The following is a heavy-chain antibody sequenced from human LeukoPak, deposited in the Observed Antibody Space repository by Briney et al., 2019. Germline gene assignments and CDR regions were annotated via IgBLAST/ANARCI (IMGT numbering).Heavy chain of an antibody. CDR3: AKDVRRTYYYDSSAPDAFDI. J-gene: IGHJ3*02. D-gene: IGHD3-22*01. V-gene: IGHV3-30-3*01. CDR2: ISYDGSNK. CDR1: GFTFSSYA. Sequence: GGSLRLSCAASGFTFSSYAMHWVRQAPGKGLEWVAVISYDGSNKYYADSVKGRFTISRDNSKNTLYLQMNSLRAEDTAVYYCAKDVRRTYYYDSSAPDAFDIWGQGTMVTVSS.